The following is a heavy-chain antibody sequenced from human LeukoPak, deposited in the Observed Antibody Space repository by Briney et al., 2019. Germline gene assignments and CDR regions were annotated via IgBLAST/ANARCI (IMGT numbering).Heavy chain of an antibody. D-gene: IGHD6-13*01. J-gene: IGHJ4*02. V-gene: IGHV3-21*04. Sequence: GGSLRLSCAASGFTFSSYSMNWVRQAPGKGLEWVSSISSSSSYTYYADSVKGRFTISRDNSKNTLYLQMNSLRAEDTAVYYCAKDEGVFGFDYWGQGTLVTVSS. CDR1: GFTFSSYS. CDR2: ISSSSSYT. CDR3: AKDEGVFGFDY.